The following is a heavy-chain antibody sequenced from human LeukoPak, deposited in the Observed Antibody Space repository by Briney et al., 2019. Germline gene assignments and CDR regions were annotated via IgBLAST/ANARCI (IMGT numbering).Heavy chain of an antibody. J-gene: IGHJ4*02. CDR1: GGSISSYY. V-gene: IGHV4-59*12. CDR3: ARRSSGWYLGTFDY. D-gene: IGHD6-19*01. Sequence: ASETLSLTCTVSGGSISSYYWSWIRQPPGKGLEWIGYIYYSGSTNYNPSLKSRVTISVDTSKNQFSLKLSSVTAADTAVYYRARRSSGWYLGTFDYWGQGTLVTVSS. CDR2: IYYSGST.